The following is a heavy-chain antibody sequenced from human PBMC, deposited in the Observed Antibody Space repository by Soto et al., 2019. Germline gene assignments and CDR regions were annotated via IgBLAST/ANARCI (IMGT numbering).Heavy chain of an antibody. J-gene: IGHJ5*02. CDR2: MNPDSGNS. Sequence: VQLVQSGAEVKKPGASVKVSCKASGYTFTNYDIHWVRQATGQGLEWMGWMNPDSGNSGQSKQFQGRVTMTRDTSISTAYMAMTGLRSADTAVYYCARGRFRRTWFDPWGQGTRVTVSS. CDR1: GYTFTNYD. D-gene: IGHD3-16*01. CDR3: ARGRFRRTWFDP. V-gene: IGHV1-8*01.